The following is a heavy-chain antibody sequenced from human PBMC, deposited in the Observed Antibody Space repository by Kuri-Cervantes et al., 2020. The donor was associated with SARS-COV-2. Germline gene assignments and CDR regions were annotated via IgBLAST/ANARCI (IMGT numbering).Heavy chain of an antibody. V-gene: IGHV1-2*02. Sequence: ASVKVSCKASGGTFSSYAISWVRQAPGQGLEWMGWLNPNSGGTNYAQKFQGRVTMTRDTSISTAYMELSRLRSDDTAVYYCARKGAAAGTPYYMDVWGKGTTVTVSS. CDR3: ARKGAAAGTPYYMDV. CDR1: GGTFSSYA. D-gene: IGHD6-13*01. J-gene: IGHJ6*03. CDR2: LNPNSGGT.